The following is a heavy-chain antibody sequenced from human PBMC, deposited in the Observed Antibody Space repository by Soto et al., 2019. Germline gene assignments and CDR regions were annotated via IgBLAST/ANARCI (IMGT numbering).Heavy chain of an antibody. Sequence: ASVKVSCKASGYTFTGYYMHWVRQAPGQGLEWMGWINPNSGGTNYAQKFQGWVTMTRDTSISTAYMELSRLRSDDTAVYYCARRGIKYCSSTSCHTLDYWGQGTLVTVSS. J-gene: IGHJ4*02. D-gene: IGHD2-2*01. CDR1: GYTFTGYY. CDR3: ARRGIKYCSSTSCHTLDY. CDR2: INPNSGGT. V-gene: IGHV1-2*04.